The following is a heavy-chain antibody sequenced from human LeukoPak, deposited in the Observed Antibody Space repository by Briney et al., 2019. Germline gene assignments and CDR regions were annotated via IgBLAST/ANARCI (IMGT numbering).Heavy chain of an antibody. CDR3: ARVLAAAGTNCFDY. V-gene: IGHV1-18*01. Sequence: ASVKVSCKASGYTFTSYGISWVRQAPGQGFEWMGWISANNGNTNYAQKLQGRVTMTTDTSTSTAYMELRSLRSDDTAVYYCARVLAAAGTNCFDYWGQGTLVTVSS. CDR2: ISANNGNT. J-gene: IGHJ4*02. D-gene: IGHD6-13*01. CDR1: GYTFTSYG.